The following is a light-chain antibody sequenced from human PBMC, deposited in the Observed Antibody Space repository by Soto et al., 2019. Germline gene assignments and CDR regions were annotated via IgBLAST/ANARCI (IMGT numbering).Light chain of an antibody. CDR3: QKYNSALWT. Sequence: DIQMTQSPSSLSASVGDRGTITCRARQGFSNYLAWYQQKPGKVPKLLIYAASTLPSGVPSRFSGSGSGTDFTLTISSLQPEDVATYYCQKYNSALWTFGQGTKVEIK. J-gene: IGKJ1*01. V-gene: IGKV1-27*01. CDR1: QGFSNY. CDR2: AAS.